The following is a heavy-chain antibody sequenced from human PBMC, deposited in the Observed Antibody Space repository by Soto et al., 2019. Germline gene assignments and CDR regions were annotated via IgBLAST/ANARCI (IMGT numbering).Heavy chain of an antibody. CDR1: GFSLSTSGVG. CDR2: IYWDDDK. Sequence: QITLKESGPTLVKPTQTLTLTCTFSGFSLSTSGVGVGWIRQPPGKALEWLALIYWDDDKRYSPSLKSRLTITKNTPKTQVFLTMTNRDPWDKAKYYLAYMGDSSGNYYVSSYSYVRDFWGKGPRSPSPQ. J-gene: IGHJ6*01. CDR3: AYMGDSSGNYYVSSYSYVRDF. D-gene: IGHD3-22*01. V-gene: IGHV2-5*02.